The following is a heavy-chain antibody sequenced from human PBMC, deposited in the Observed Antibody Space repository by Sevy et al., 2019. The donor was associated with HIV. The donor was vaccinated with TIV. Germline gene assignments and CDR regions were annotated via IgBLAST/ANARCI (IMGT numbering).Heavy chain of an antibody. CDR1: GYTFTGYY. CDR3: ARVRWFGTKTDAFDL. V-gene: IGHV1-2*02. CDR2: INPNSGGT. D-gene: IGHD3-10*01. Sequence: ASGKVSCKASGYTFTGYYMHWVRQAPGQGLEWMGWINPNSGGTNYAQKFQGRVTMTSDTSISTAYMELSRLRSDDTAVYYCARVRWFGTKTDAFDLWGQGTMLTVSS. J-gene: IGHJ3*01.